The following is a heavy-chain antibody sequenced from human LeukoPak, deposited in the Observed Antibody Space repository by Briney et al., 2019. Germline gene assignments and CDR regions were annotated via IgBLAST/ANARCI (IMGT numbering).Heavy chain of an antibody. D-gene: IGHD3-9*01. V-gene: IGHV4-39*07. CDR1: GGSISSSSYY. Sequence: SETLSLTCTVSGGSISSSSYYWGWIRQPPGKGLEWIGSIYYSGSTYYNPSLKSRVTISVDTSKNQFSLKLSSVTAADTAVYYCARGVRGDILTGYEEYWGQGTLVTVSS. CDR3: ARGVRGDILTGYEEY. CDR2: IYYSGST. J-gene: IGHJ4*02.